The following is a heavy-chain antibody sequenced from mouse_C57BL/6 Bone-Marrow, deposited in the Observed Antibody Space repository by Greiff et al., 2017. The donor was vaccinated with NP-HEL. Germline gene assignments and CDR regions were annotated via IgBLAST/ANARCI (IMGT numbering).Heavy chain of an antibody. CDR2: ISPNNGGT. J-gene: IGHJ4*01. Sequence: EVQLQQSGPELVKPGASVKISCKASGYTFTDYYMNWVKQSHGKSLEWIGDISPNNGGTSYNQKFKGKATLTVDKSSSTAYMELRSLTSEDSAVYYCARCGYGNSYENAMDYWGQGTSVTVSS. CDR3: ARCGYGNSYENAMDY. CDR1: GYTFTDYY. D-gene: IGHD1-1*01. V-gene: IGHV1-26*01.